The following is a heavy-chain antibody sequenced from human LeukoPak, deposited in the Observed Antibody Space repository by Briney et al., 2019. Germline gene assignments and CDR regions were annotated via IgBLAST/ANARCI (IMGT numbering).Heavy chain of an antibody. CDR3: AKDTRGTTTVTTFS. CDR2: ISSSSSYI. V-gene: IGHV3-21*04. J-gene: IGHJ5*02. CDR1: GFTFSSYS. Sequence: PGGSLRLSCAASGFTFSSYSMNWVRQAPGKGLEWVSSISSSSSYIYYADSVKGRFTISRDNAKNSLYLQMNSLRAEDTAVYYCAKDTRGTTTVTTFSWGQGTLVTVSS. D-gene: IGHD4-17*01.